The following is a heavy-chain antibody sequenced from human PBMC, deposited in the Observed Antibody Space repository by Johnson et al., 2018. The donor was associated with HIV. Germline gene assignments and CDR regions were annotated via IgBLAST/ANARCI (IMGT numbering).Heavy chain of an antibody. Sequence: VQLVESGGGLVQPGGSLRLSCAASGLIFSRSWMHWVRQAPGKGLVWVSRTNSDGTTTNYADSVKGRFTLSRGKAKNTLHLQMNSLRAEDTALYYCAKSTQATIARESGPYGAFDIWGQGTMVTVSS. CDR3: AKSTQATIARESGPYGAFDI. J-gene: IGHJ3*02. CDR2: TNSDGTTT. D-gene: IGHD3-10*01. V-gene: IGHV3-74*01. CDR1: GLIFSRSW.